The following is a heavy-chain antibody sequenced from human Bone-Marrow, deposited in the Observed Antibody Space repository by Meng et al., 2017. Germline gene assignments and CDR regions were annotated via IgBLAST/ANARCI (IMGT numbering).Heavy chain of an antibody. CDR1: GFTFSSYA. J-gene: IGHJ4*02. V-gene: IGHV3-23*01. CDR2: ISGSGGST. CDR3: ARSAVTKYYFDY. Sequence: GESLKISCAASGFTFSSYAMSWVRQAPGKGLEWVSAISGSGGSTYYADSVKCRFTISRDNSKNTLYLQMNSLRAEDTAVYYCARSAVTKYYFDYWGQGTLVTVSS. D-gene: IGHD4-17*01.